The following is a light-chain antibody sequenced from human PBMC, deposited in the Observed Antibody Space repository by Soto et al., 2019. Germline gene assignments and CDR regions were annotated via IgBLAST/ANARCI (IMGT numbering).Light chain of an antibody. Sequence: SYELTQPPSVSVSPGQTASITCSGDKLGDKYACWYQQKPGQSPVLVIYQDSKRPSGIPERFYDSNSGNTATLTISGTQAMDEADYYCQAWYSSTLYVFGTGTKLTVL. CDR2: QDS. CDR1: KLGDKY. V-gene: IGLV3-1*01. CDR3: QAWYSSTLYV. J-gene: IGLJ1*01.